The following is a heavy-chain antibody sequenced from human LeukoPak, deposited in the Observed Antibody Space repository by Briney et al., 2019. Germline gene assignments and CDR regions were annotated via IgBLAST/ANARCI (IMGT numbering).Heavy chain of an antibody. Sequence: GESLKISCKGSGYSFTSYWIGWVRQMPGKGLEWMGIIYPGDSDTRYSPSFQGQVTISADKSISTAYLQWSSLKASDTAMYYCARHGDCSGGSCTMYFDYWGQGNLVTVSS. CDR3: ARHGDCSGGSCTMYFDY. D-gene: IGHD2-15*01. V-gene: IGHV5-51*01. CDR2: IYPGDSDT. J-gene: IGHJ4*02. CDR1: GYSFTSYW.